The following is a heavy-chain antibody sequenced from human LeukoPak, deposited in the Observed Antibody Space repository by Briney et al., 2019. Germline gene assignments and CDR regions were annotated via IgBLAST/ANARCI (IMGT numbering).Heavy chain of an antibody. CDR2: ITDSGDGT. J-gene: IGHJ4*02. CDR3: AKDSPVATR. V-gene: IGHV3-23*01. CDR1: GFTFSSYS. D-gene: IGHD2-15*01. Sequence: PGGSLRLSCAASGFTFSSYSMNWVRQAPGKGLEWVSAITDSGDGTYYADFVKGRFTISRDNSKNMLYLQMNSLRAEDTAVYYCAKDSPVATRWGQGTLVTAPS.